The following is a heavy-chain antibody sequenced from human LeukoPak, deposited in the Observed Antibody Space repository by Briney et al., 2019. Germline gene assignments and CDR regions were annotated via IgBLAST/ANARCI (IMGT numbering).Heavy chain of an antibody. Sequence: SETLSLTCTVSGGSISRYYWSWLRHPPGKGLGWVGDIYFSGSTNNNLSIKSPVTISVDTSKTHFSQNLSSVTATDTAVYDCARGEASREVYIRYSVDVWGQGTTVTVSS. V-gene: IGHV4-59*01. CDR2: IYFSGST. CDR3: ARGEASREVYIRYSVDV. CDR1: GGSISRYY. D-gene: IGHD5-24*01. J-gene: IGHJ6*02.